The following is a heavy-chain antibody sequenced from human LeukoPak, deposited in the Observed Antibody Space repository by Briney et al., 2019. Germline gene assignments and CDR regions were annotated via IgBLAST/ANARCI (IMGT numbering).Heavy chain of an antibody. CDR1: GYTFTGYY. J-gene: IGHJ4*02. CDR2: INPNSGGT. V-gene: IGHV1-2*02. CDR3: ARVRGRYYLFDY. D-gene: IGHD3-10*01. Sequence: ASVKVSCKASGYTFTGYYVHWVRQAPGQGLEWMGWINPNSGGTNYAQKFQGRVTMTRDTSISTAYMELSRLRSDDTAVYYCARVRGRYYLFDYWGQGTLVTVSS.